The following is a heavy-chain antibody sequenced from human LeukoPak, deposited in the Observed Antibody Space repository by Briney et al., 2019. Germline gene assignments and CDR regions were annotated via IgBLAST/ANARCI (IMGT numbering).Heavy chain of an antibody. V-gene: IGHV4-61*02. D-gene: IGHD3-9*01. CDR3: ARAGRYYDILTGYFVDNWFDP. CDR1: GGSISSGSYY. Sequence: SETLSLTCTVSGGSISSGSYYWGWIRQPAGKGLEWIGRIYTSGSTNYNPSLKSRVTISVATSKNQFSLKLSSVTAADTAVYYCARAGRYYDILTGYFVDNWFDPWGQGTLVTVSS. CDR2: IYTSGST. J-gene: IGHJ5*02.